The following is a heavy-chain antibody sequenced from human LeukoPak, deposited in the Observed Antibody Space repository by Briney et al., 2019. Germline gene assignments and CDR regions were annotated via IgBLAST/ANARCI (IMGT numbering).Heavy chain of an antibody. Sequence: GGSLRLSCAASGFIFSNYAMSWVRQAPGKGLEWVSAISGSGTRTHYADSVAGRFTISRDNSKNTVYLQMSSLRAEDTAVYYCAKLLNDYGDYVFDSWGQGTLVTVSS. V-gene: IGHV3-23*01. CDR1: GFIFSNYA. J-gene: IGHJ5*01. CDR2: ISGSGTRT. CDR3: AKLLNDYGDYVFDS. D-gene: IGHD4-17*01.